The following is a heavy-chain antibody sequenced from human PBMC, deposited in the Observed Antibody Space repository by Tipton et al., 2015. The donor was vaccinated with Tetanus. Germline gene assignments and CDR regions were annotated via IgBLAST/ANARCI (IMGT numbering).Heavy chain of an antibody. CDR2: INHSRST. CDR3: ARGLYVPGDYGDSYELFNWFDP. D-gene: IGHD4-17*01. V-gene: IGHV4-34*01. Sequence: TLSLTCAVYGGSFSGYYWSWIRQPPGKGLEWIGEINHSRSTNYNPSLKSRVTISVDTSKNQFSRKRSTETASDTAVYYCARGLYVPGDYGDSYELFNWFDPWGQGTLVTVSS. J-gene: IGHJ5*02. CDR1: GGSFSGYY.